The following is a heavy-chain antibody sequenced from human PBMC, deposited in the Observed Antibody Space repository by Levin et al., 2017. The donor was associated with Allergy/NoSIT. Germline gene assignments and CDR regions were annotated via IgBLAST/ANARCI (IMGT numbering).Heavy chain of an antibody. D-gene: IGHD3-22*01. V-gene: IGHV3-66*01. CDR3: ARDSSGPGY. CDR2: IYAGGGT. CDR1: GFTVSSSY. J-gene: IGHJ4*02. Sequence: PGGSLRLSCAASGFTVSSSYMSWVRQPPGKGLEWVSVIYAGGGTYYADSVKGRFTISRDNSQNTLYLQMNSLRAEDTAMYYCARDSSGPGYWGQGTLVTVSS.